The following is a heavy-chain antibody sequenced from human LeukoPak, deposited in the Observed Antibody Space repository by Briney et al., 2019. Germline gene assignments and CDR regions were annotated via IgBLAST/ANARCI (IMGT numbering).Heavy chain of an antibody. CDR1: GYTFTGYY. Sequence: ASVKVSCKASGYTFTGYYMHWVRQAPGQGLEYMGWISVYNGDTNYAQKLQGRVTMTTDTSTSTAYMELRSLRSDDTAVYYCARVGVPVKNDYWGQGTLVTVSS. D-gene: IGHD2-2*01. J-gene: IGHJ4*02. V-gene: IGHV1-18*04. CDR2: ISVYNGDT. CDR3: ARVGVPVKNDY.